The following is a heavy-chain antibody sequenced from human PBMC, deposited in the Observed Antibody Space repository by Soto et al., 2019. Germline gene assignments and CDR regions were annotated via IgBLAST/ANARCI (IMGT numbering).Heavy chain of an antibody. D-gene: IGHD6-6*01. CDR3: AKAHLIAARPYFDY. CDR1: GYTFTSYG. J-gene: IGHJ4*02. V-gene: IGHV1-3*01. Sequence: ASVKVSCKASGYTFTSYGMNWVRQAPGRGLEWMGWINPGNGNTKYSQKFQGRVIIERDNSKNTLYLQMNSLRAEDTAVYYCAKAHLIAARPYFDYWGQGTLVTVSS. CDR2: INPGNGNT.